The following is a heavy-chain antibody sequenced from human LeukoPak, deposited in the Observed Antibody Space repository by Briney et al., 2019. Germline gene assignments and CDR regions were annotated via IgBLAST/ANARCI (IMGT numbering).Heavy chain of an antibody. D-gene: IGHD6-19*01. Sequence: GGSLRLSCAASGFTFSSYAMSWVRQAPGKGLERVSAISGSGGSTYYADSVKGRFTISRDNSKNTLYLQMNSLRAEDTAVYYCAKGPEQWPDAFDIWGQGTMVTVSS. CDR1: GFTFSSYA. CDR2: ISGSGGST. V-gene: IGHV3-23*01. CDR3: AKGPEQWPDAFDI. J-gene: IGHJ3*02.